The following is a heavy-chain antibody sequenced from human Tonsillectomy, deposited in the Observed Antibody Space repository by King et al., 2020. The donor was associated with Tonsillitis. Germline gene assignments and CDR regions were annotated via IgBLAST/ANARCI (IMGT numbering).Heavy chain of an antibody. J-gene: IGHJ5*02. V-gene: IGHV4-34*01. CDR1: GGSFSGYY. CDR3: AREPGIAAAGDWFDP. Sequence: VQLQQWGAGLLKPSETLSLTCAVYGGSFSGYYWSWIRQPPGKGLEWIGEINHSGSTNYNPSLESRVTISVDTSKNQFSLTLSSVTAADTAVYYCAREPGIAAAGDWFDPWGQGTLVTVSS. D-gene: IGHD6-13*01. CDR2: INHSGST.